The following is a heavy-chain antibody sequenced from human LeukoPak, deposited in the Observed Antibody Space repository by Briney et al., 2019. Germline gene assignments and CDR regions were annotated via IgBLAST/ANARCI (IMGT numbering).Heavy chain of an antibody. D-gene: IGHD3-9*01. V-gene: IGHV3-23*01. CDR2: ISGSGANT. Sequence: GGSLRLSCAASGITFSNFAMNWVRQAPGKGLEWVSTISGSGANTNYAASVKGRLTISRDNSKNTLYLQTNSLRAEDTAVYYCAKTALAGLYFFDYWGQGTLVTVSS. CDR3: AKTALAGLYFFDY. CDR1: GITFSNFA. J-gene: IGHJ4*02.